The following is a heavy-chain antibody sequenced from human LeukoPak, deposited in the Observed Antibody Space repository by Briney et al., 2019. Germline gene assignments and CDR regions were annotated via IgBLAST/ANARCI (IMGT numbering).Heavy chain of an antibody. CDR1: GGSFSCYY. D-gene: IGHD3-9*01. Sequence: PSETLSLTCAVYGGSFSCYYWSWIRQPPGKGLEWIGEINHSGSTNYNPSLKSRFTISVATSKTQFSLKLSSVTAADTAVYYFTREPAYDILTGYLDYWGQGTLVTVSS. CDR2: INHSGST. V-gene: IGHV4-34*01. J-gene: IGHJ4*02. CDR3: TREPAYDILTGYLDY.